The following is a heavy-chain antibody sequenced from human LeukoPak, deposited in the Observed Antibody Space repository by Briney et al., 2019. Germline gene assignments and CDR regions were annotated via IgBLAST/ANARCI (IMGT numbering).Heavy chain of an antibody. Sequence: RGSLRLSCAASGFSFSTYAMSWVRQAPGKGLEWVSVIHTNRYSTYYADSVKGRFTISRDNPKDTLYLQMNGLRAEDTAVYYCAKDRDGYCRGGSCYYDAFDIWGQGTMVTVSS. CDR3: AKDRDGYCRGGSCYYDAFDI. CDR1: GFSFSTYA. CDR2: IHTNRYST. J-gene: IGHJ3*02. D-gene: IGHD2-15*01. V-gene: IGHV3-23*01.